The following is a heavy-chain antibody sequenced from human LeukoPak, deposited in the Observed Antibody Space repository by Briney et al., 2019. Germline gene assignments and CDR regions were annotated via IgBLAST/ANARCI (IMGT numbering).Heavy chain of an antibody. CDR3: AIYRGGQAAGGLFDY. V-gene: IGHV1-24*01. J-gene: IGHJ4*02. CDR1: GYTLTELS. Sequence: ASVKVSCKVSGYTLTELSMHWVRQAPGKGLEWMGGFDPEEGETIYAQKVKGRVTMTEDTSTDTAYMELSSLRSEDTAVYYCAIYRGGQAAGGLFDYWGQGTLVTVSS. D-gene: IGHD2-15*01. CDR2: FDPEEGET.